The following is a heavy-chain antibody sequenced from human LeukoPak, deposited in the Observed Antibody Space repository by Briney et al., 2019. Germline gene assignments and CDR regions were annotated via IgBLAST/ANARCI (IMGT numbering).Heavy chain of an antibody. J-gene: IGHJ4*02. CDR2: IYYSGST. CDR3: ARVAPSGYSSAWYFDY. D-gene: IGHD6-19*01. CDR1: GGSISSYY. Sequence: SETLSLTCTVSGGSISSYYWSWIRQPPGKGLEWIGYIYYSGSTNYNPSLKSRVTISVDTSKNQFSLKLSSVTAADTAVYYCARVAPSGYSSAWYFDYWGQGTLVTVSS. V-gene: IGHV4-59*01.